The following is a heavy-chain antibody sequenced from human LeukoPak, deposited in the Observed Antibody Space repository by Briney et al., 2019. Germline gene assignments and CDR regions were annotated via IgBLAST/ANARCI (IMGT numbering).Heavy chain of an antibody. CDR1: GFTFDDYA. J-gene: IGHJ4*02. CDR2: ISGDGGST. CDR3: AKGGGITMIVVYFDY. D-gene: IGHD3-22*01. V-gene: IGHV3-43*02. Sequence: GGSLRLSCAASGFTFDDYAMHWVRQAPGKGLEWVSLISGDGGSTYYADSVKGRFTISRDNSKNTLYLQMNSLRAEDTAVYYCAKGGGITMIVVYFDYWGQGTLVTVST.